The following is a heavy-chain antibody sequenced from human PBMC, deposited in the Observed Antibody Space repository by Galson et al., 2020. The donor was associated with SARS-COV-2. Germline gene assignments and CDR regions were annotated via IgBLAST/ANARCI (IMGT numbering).Heavy chain of an antibody. CDR2: IYNDDDK. CDR1: GFSLTTSGVG. V-gene: IGHV2-5*02. D-gene: IGHD2-21*02. J-gene: IGHJ5*02. Sequence: KMSGPTLVKPTQTLTLTCTFSGFSLTTSGVGVGWIRQSPGKALEWLALIYNDDDKLYSPSLESRLTINKDTSKNEVVLTITNVDPVDTGTYYCAHKPRATTCYSSWGQGTLVTVSS. CDR3: AHKPRATTCYSS.